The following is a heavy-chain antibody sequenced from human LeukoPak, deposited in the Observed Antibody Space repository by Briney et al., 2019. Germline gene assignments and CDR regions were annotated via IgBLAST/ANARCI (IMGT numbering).Heavy chain of an antibody. D-gene: IGHD3-16*02. Sequence: ASVKVSCKASGYTFTSYYMHWVRQAPGQGLEWMGIINPSGGSTSCAQKFQGRVTMTRDTSTSTVYMELSSLRSEDTAVYYCARAPKLDGRSYRYRYFDYWGQGTLVTVSS. V-gene: IGHV1-46*01. CDR3: ARAPKLDGRSYRYRYFDY. CDR2: INPSGGST. CDR1: GYTFTSYY. J-gene: IGHJ4*02.